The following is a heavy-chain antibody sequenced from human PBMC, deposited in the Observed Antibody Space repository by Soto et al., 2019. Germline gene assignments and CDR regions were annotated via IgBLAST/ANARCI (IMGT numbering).Heavy chain of an antibody. V-gene: IGHV4-31*11. CDR3: AGGSFDSSGYY. D-gene: IGHD3-22*01. J-gene: IGHJ4*02. Sequence: SETLSLTCAVSGGSISSGGYSWSWIRQPPGKGLEWIGYIYYSGSTYYNPSLKSRVTISVDTSKNQFSLKLSSVTAADTAVYYCAGGSFDSSGYYSGQGTLVTVSS. CDR2: IYYSGST. CDR1: GGSISSGGYS.